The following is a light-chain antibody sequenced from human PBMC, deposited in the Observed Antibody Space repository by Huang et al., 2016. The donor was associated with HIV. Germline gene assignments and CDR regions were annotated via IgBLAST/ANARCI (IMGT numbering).Light chain of an antibody. CDR1: QGVSNS. CDR2: AAS. Sequence: DIQMTQSPSSLSASVGDRVTITCRASQGVSNSLAWYQQKPGKAPKLLLYAASRLQSGVPSRFSGSGSGTDFTLTISSLQPEDFATYYCQQYYGTPTFGQGTKVEIK. J-gene: IGKJ1*01. CDR3: QQYYGTPT. V-gene: IGKV1-NL1*01.